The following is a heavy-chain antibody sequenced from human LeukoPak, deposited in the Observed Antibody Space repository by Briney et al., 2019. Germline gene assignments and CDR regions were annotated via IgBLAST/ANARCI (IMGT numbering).Heavy chain of an antibody. J-gene: IGHJ4*02. D-gene: IGHD6-19*01. Sequence: GASVKVSRKASGYTFTSYYMHWVRQAPGQGLEWMGWINPNSGGTNYAQKFQGRVTMTRDTSISTAYMELSRLRSDDTAVYYCARGLAVAGPGPDYWGQGTLVTVSS. V-gene: IGHV1-2*02. CDR2: INPNSGGT. CDR1: GYTFTSYY. CDR3: ARGLAVAGPGPDY.